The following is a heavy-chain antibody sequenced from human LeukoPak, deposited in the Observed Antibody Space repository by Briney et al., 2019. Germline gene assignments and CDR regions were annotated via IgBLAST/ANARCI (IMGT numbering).Heavy chain of an antibody. D-gene: IGHD2-15*01. CDR1: GGSISSISYY. J-gene: IGHJ4*02. CDR2: IYYSGST. Sequence: SETLSLTCTVSGGSISSISYYWGWIRPPPGKGLEWIGSIYYSGSTYYNPSLKSRVTISVDTSKNQFSVKLSSVPAADTAVYYCANLKNGRGGTCYKPYDYWGQGTLATVSS. V-gene: IGHV4-39*01. CDR3: ANLKNGRGGTCYKPYDY.